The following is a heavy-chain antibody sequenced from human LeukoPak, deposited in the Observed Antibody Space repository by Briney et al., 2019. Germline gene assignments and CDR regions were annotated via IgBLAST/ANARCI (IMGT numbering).Heavy chain of an antibody. J-gene: IGHJ3*02. D-gene: IGHD2-15*01. CDR1: GYSISSGYQ. V-gene: IGHV4-38-2*01. CDR3: ARRVVYDAFDI. CDR2: IYHSGSA. Sequence: SETLSLTCGVSGYSISSGYQWAWIRQSPGQGLEWIGSIYHSGSAHYNPSLKSRVTISVETSKNQFSLNMYSVTAADTAVYYCARRVVYDAFDIWGQGTMVTVSS.